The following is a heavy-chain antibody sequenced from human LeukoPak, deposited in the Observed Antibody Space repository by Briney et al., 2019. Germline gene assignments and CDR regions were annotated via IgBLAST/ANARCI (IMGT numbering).Heavy chain of an antibody. Sequence: SETLSLTCAVYGGSFSGYYWSWIRQPPGKGLEWIGEINHNGSTNYNPSLKSRVTISVDTSKNQFSLKLSSVTAADTAVYYCARGASPGRWLPRFRFDPWGQGTLVTVSS. CDR3: ARGASPGRWLPRFRFDP. V-gene: IGHV4-34*01. J-gene: IGHJ5*02. CDR1: GGSFSGYY. D-gene: IGHD4-23*01. CDR2: INHNGST.